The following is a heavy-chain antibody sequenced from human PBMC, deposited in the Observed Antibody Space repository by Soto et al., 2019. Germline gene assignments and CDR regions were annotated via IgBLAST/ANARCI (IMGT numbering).Heavy chain of an antibody. D-gene: IGHD1-7*01. CDR1: GFTFSSYA. CDR2: ISGSGGST. CDR3: AKDLTGTTAVAYFDY. Sequence: GGSLRLSCAASGFTFSSYAMSWVRQAPGKGLEWVSAISGSGGSTYYADSVKGRFTISRDNSKNTLYLQMNSLRAEDTAVYYCAKDLTGTTAVAYFDYWGQGTLVTVSS. V-gene: IGHV3-23*01. J-gene: IGHJ4*02.